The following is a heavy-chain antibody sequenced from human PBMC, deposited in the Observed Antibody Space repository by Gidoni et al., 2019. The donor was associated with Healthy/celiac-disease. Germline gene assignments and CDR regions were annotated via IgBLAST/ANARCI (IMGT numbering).Heavy chain of an antibody. CDR1: GFTFSSYW. Sequence: EVQLVESGGGLVQPGGSLRLSCAASGFTFSSYWMSWVRQAPGKGLEWVANIKQDGSEKYYVDSVKGRFTISRDNAKNSLYLQMNSLRAEDTAVYYCARGRDIVVVVAANGDAFDIWGQGTMVTVSS. V-gene: IGHV3-7*01. CDR2: IKQDGSEK. CDR3: ARGRDIVVVVAANGDAFDI. J-gene: IGHJ3*02. D-gene: IGHD2-15*01.